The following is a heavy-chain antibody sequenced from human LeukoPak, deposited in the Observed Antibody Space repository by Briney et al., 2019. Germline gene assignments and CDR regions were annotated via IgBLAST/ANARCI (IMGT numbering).Heavy chain of an antibody. CDR2: IGADGRGT. Sequence: PGGSLRLSCAPSGFTFNNYAMTSVRQAPGKGLEWVSAIGADGRGTDYADSVKGRFTISRDNSKNMLYLQMNTLRADDTALYYCARRPGGTPDYWRLGTLVTVSS. V-gene: IGHV3-23*01. CDR1: GFTFNNYA. J-gene: IGHJ4*02. CDR3: ARRPGGTPDY. D-gene: IGHD1-26*01.